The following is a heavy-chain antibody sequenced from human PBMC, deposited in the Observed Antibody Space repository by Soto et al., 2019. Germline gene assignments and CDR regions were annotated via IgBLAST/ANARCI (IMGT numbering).Heavy chain of an antibody. CDR1: GFTFSNAW. D-gene: IGHD4-17*01. V-gene: IGHV3-15*07. CDR3: TTQISTVTYYFDY. CDR2: IKSKTDGGTT. J-gene: IGHJ4*02. Sequence: VPLVESGGGLVKPGGSLRLSCAASGFTFSNAWMNWVRQAPGKGLEWVGRIKSKTDGGTTDYVVPVKGRFTISRDDSKNTLYLQMDSLNTEDTAVYYCTTQISTVTYYFDYWGQGTLVTVSS.